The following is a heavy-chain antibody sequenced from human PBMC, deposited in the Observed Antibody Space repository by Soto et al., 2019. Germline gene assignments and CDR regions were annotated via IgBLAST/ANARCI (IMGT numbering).Heavy chain of an antibody. J-gene: IGHJ4*02. V-gene: IGHV4-59*01. D-gene: IGHD6-13*01. Sequence: SETLSLTCTVSGGSISSYYWSWIRQPPGKGLEWIGYIYYSGSTNYNPSLKSRVTISVDTSKNQFSLKLSSVTAADTAVYYCARAESSSGGGPGPYDYWGQGTLVTVSS. CDR3: ARAESSSGGGPGPYDY. CDR2: IYYSGST. CDR1: GGSISSYY.